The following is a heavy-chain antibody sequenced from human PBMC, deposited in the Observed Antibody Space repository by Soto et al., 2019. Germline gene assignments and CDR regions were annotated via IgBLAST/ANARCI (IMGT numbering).Heavy chain of an antibody. CDR3: ARDMWSFGSGSYSVDY. D-gene: IGHD3-10*01. CDR2: IIPIFGTA. CDR1: GGTFSSYA. V-gene: IGHV1-69*13. Sequence: ASVKVSCKASGGTFSSYAISWVRQAPGQGLEWMGGIIPIFGTANYAQKFQGRVTITADESTSTAYMELSSLRSEDTAVYYCARDMWSFGSGSYSVDYWGQGTPVTVSS. J-gene: IGHJ4*02.